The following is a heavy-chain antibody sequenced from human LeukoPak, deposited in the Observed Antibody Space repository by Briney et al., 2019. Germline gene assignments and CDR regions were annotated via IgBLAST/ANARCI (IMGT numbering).Heavy chain of an antibody. CDR2: ISSSSSYI. D-gene: IGHD4-17*01. Sequence: KPGGSLRLSCAASGFTVSSNYMSWVRQAPGKGLEWVSSISSSSSYIYYADSVKGRFTISRDNAKNSLYLQMNSLRAEDTAVYYCARDRYGDYSHFDLWGRGTLVTVSS. CDR3: ARDRYGDYSHFDL. V-gene: IGHV3-21*01. CDR1: GFTVSSNY. J-gene: IGHJ2*01.